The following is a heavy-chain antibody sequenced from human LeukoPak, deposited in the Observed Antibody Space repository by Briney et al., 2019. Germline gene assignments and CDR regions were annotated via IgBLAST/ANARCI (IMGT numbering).Heavy chain of an antibody. Sequence: PGGSLRLSCAASGFTVSSNYMSWVRQAPGKGLEWVSVIYSGGSTYYADSVKGRFTISRDNSKNTLYLQMNSLRAEDTAVYYCARVRYNWNDAAQFDYWGQGTLVTVSS. CDR1: GFTVSSNY. J-gene: IGHJ4*02. V-gene: IGHV3-53*01. CDR3: ARVRYNWNDAAQFDY. D-gene: IGHD1-20*01. CDR2: IYSGGST.